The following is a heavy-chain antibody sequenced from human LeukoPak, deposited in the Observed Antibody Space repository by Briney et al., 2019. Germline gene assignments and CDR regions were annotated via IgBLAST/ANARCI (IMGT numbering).Heavy chain of an antibody. J-gene: IGHJ4*02. CDR1: GYTFTGYY. D-gene: IGHD3-22*01. CDR3: ARDAPGYYDSSGRPDY. V-gene: IGHV1-2*02. CDR2: INPNSGGT. Sequence: ASVKVSCKASGYTFTGYYMHWVRQAPGQGLEWMGWINPNSGGTNYAQKFQGRVTMTRDTSISTAYMELSRLRSDDMAVYYCARDAPGYYDSSGRPDYWGQGTLVTVSS.